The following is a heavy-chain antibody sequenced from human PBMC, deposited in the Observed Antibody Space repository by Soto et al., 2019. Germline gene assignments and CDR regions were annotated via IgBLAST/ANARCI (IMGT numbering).Heavy chain of an antibody. J-gene: IGHJ4*02. CDR3: ARKSDSSPVPEADGV. V-gene: IGHV3-53*02. D-gene: IGHD2-8*01. CDR2: IYSNGDT. CDR1: GFSVGSNY. Sequence: EVQLVETGGGLIQPGGSLRLSCAASGFSVGSNYMTWVRQSPGKGLEWVSLIYSNGDTDYAYSVKGRFSISRDNFTNALYLQMNNLRAEHTAVYHCARKSDSSPVPEADGVWGRGTLVTVSS.